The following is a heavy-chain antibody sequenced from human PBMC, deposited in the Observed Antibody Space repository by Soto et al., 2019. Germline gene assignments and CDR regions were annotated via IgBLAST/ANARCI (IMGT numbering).Heavy chain of an antibody. J-gene: IGHJ6*02. CDR3: ARAFYYYYGMDV. Sequence: LRLSCAASGFTFSSYEMHWVRQAPGKGLEWVSYISSSGSTIYYADSVKGRFTISRDNAKNSLYLQMNRLRAEDTAVYYCARAFYYYYGMDVWGQGTTVTVSS. CDR2: ISSSGSTI. V-gene: IGHV3-48*03. CDR1: GFTFSSYE.